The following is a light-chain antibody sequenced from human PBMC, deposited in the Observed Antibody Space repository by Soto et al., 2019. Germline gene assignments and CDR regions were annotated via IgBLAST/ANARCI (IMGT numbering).Light chain of an antibody. CDR1: LGIANY. CDR3: LQDYDYPRT. J-gene: IGKJ1*01. CDR2: GAS. Sequence: DIQMTQSPPSLSASVGDRVTISCRASLGIANYVLWYQQRPGKVPKLLIYGASSLLSGVPSRFSGSGSGTDFTLTISSLQPEDFATYYCLQDYDYPRTFGQGTKVDIK. V-gene: IGKV1-27*01.